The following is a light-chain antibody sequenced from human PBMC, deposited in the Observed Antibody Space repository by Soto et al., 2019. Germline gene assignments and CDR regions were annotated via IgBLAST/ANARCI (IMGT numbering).Light chain of an antibody. V-gene: IGLV2-23*01. Sequence: QSALTQPASVSGSPGQSITISCTGTSSDVGSYNLVSWYQQHPGKAPKLMIYEGNERPSGVSNRFSGSKSGNTASLTISGLQAEDEAYYYCCSYAGSSTWVFGGGTKLTVL. J-gene: IGLJ3*02. CDR3: CSYAGSSTWV. CDR1: SSDVGSYNL. CDR2: EGN.